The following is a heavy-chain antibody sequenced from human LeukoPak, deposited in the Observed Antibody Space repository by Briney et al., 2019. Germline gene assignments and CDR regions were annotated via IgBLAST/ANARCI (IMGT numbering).Heavy chain of an antibody. Sequence: PGGSLRLSCATSGFSFSSYAMSWVRQAPGKGLEWVSAISGSGGSTYYADSVKGRFTISRDNSKNTLYLQMNSLRAEDTAVYYCAKGYVGNFDYWGQGTLVTVSS. CDR1: GFSFSSYA. CDR2: ISGSGGST. D-gene: IGHD1-14*01. J-gene: IGHJ4*02. CDR3: AKGYVGNFDY. V-gene: IGHV3-23*01.